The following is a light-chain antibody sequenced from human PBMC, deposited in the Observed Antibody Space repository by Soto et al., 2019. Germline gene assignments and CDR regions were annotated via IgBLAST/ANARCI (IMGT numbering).Light chain of an antibody. Sequence: EIVLTQSPGTLSLSPGERATLSCRASQSVSSSYLAWYQQKPGQAPRPLIYGASSRVTGIPDRFSGSGSGTDFTLTISRVEPEDFAVYYCPQYGSSPPYTFGQGTKLEI. CDR3: PQYGSSPPYT. J-gene: IGKJ2*01. CDR1: QSVSSSY. V-gene: IGKV3-20*01. CDR2: GAS.